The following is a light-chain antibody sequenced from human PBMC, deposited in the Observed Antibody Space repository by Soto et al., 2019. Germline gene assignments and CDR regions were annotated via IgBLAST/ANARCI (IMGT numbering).Light chain of an antibody. CDR3: QHYGSSGYT. Sequence: EIVLTQSPATLSLSPGERATLSCRASQSVSSYLAWYQQKPGQTPRLLMYGAFSRATGIPDRFSGSGSGPAFILSISRLEPEDFAVYYCQHYGSSGYTFGQGTKLEIK. V-gene: IGKV3-20*01. J-gene: IGKJ2*01. CDR1: QSVSSY. CDR2: GAF.